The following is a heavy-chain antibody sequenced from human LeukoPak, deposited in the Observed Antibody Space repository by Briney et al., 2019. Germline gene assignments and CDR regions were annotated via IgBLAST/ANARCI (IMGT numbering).Heavy chain of an antibody. D-gene: IGHD6-19*01. CDR3: AKASSWYSSGWFDY. CDR1: GFTFSSYG. J-gene: IGHJ4*02. Sequence: GGSLRLSCAASGFTFSSYGMSWVRQAPGKGLEWVSAISGSGGSTYYADSVKGRFTISRDNSKNTLYLQMNSLRAEDTAVYYCAKASSWYSSGWFDYWGQGTLVTVSS. CDR2: ISGSGGST. V-gene: IGHV3-23*01.